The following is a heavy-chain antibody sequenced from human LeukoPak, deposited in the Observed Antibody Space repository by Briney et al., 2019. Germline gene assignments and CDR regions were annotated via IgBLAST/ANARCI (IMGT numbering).Heavy chain of an antibody. Sequence: SQTLSLTCTVSGGSISSGDYYWSWIRQPPGKGLEWIGYIYYSGSTYYNPSLEGRVTISVDRSKNQLSLRVSSVTAADTAVYYCASTNDFGDYMGAWGQGILVTVSS. CDR2: IYYSGST. CDR3: ASTNDFGDYMGA. D-gene: IGHD4-17*01. CDR1: GGSISSGDYY. V-gene: IGHV4-30-4*01. J-gene: IGHJ5*02.